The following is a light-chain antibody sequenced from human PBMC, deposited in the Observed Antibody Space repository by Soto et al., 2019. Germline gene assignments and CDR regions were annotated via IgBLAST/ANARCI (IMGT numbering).Light chain of an antibody. CDR1: QGISNW. Sequence: DIQMTQSPSSVSASVGDRVTITCRASQGISNWLAWYRQKAGKAPKLLIYATSTLQSGVPSRFRGSGSGTEFTLTISSLQPDDVASYYCQQANSFPYTFGQGTKLEIK. V-gene: IGKV1-12*01. J-gene: IGKJ2*01. CDR2: ATS. CDR3: QQANSFPYT.